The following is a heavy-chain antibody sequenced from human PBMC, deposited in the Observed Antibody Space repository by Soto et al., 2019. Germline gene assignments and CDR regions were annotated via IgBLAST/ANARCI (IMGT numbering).Heavy chain of an antibody. Sequence: QLQLVQSAAEVKKPGASVRVSCKASGYPFIKYGISWIRQAPEQGLEWMGWIKADSGYTNYAQKYQGRVTMTTDTSSDTAFMELRSMRSDDTAVYYCAASYDSGFDPWGQGTLVSVSS. D-gene: IGHD5-12*01. CDR2: IKADSGYT. V-gene: IGHV1-18*04. CDR3: AASYDSGFDP. J-gene: IGHJ5*02. CDR1: GYPFIKYG.